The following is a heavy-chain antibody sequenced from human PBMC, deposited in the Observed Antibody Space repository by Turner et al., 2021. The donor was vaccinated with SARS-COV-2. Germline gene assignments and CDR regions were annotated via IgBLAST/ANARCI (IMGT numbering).Heavy chain of an antibody. V-gene: IGHV4-59*01. CDR2: IDHSGDT. CDR1: YIGSYF. CDR3: ARSGDSWPHDF. Sequence: QVLLRESGPGLVRLSETLSLNCNVNYIGSYFWSWIRQRPGKTLEWIAYIDHSGDTSYNPSLKSRVTISIDTSQNQISLKLRSVTAADTAVYFCARSGDSWPHDFWGPGTLVTVSS. D-gene: IGHD6-13*01. J-gene: IGHJ4*02.